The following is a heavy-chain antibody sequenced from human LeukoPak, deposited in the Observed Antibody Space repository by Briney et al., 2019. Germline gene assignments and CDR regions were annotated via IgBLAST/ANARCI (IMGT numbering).Heavy chain of an antibody. CDR2: VYYSRST. V-gene: IGHV4-39*01. Sequence: PSETLSLTCSVSGGSISRSSYYWGWTRQPPGKRLEWIGSVYYSRSTHYNPSLNSQVTISVDTSRNQLSLKLGSVTAAGTAVYYCARHGSIATGAFTYWGQGALVTVSS. J-gene: IGHJ4*02. CDR1: GGSISRSSYY. CDR3: ARHGSIATGAFTY. D-gene: IGHD6-13*01.